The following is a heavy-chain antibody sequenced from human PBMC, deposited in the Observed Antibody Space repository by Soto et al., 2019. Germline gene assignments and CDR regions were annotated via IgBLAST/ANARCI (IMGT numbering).Heavy chain of an antibody. V-gene: IGHV3-23*01. Sequence: EVQLLESGGGLVQPGGSLRLSCAASGFTFSSYAMSWFRQAPGKGLEWDSAISGSGGSTYYADSVKGRCTISRDNSKNTLYLQMNSLRAEDTAVYYCAKEAVYGSGSLYFDYWGQGTLVTVSS. CDR2: ISGSGGST. CDR3: AKEAVYGSGSLYFDY. CDR1: GFTFSSYA. D-gene: IGHD3-10*01. J-gene: IGHJ4*02.